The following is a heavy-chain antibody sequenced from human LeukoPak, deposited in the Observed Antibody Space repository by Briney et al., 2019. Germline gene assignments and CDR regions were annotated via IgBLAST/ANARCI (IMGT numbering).Heavy chain of an antibody. CDR2: ISAYNGNT. CDR3: ASGSSSPSFYYYYYYGMDV. D-gene: IGHD6-6*01. Sequence: ASVTVSCKASGYTFTSYGISWVRQAPGQGLEWMGWISAYNGNTNYAQKLQGRVTMTTDTSTSTAYMELRSLRSDDTAVYYCASGSSSPSFYYYYYYGMDVWGQGTTVTVSS. CDR1: GYTFTSYG. V-gene: IGHV1-18*01. J-gene: IGHJ6*02.